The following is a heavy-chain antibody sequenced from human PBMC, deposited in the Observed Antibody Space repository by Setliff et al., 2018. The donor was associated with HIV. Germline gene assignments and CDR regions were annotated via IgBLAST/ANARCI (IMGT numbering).Heavy chain of an antibody. CDR1: GGSISSGSYY. V-gene: IGHV4-61*09. J-gene: IGHJ5*02. CDR2: IYTSGST. CDR3: VTMTANWFDP. Sequence: ASETLSLTCTVSGGSISSGSYYWSGIRQPAGKGLEWIGHIYTSGSTNYNPSPKSRVIISVDTSKNQFSLKLSSVTAADTAVYYCVTMTANWFDPWGQGTLVTVSS. D-gene: IGHD2-21*02.